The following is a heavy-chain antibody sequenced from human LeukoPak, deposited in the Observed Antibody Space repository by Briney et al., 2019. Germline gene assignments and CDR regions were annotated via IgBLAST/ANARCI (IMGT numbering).Heavy chain of an antibody. CDR1: GYTLTELS. J-gene: IGHJ4*02. Sequence: GASVKVSCKVSGYTLTELSMHWVRQAPGKGLEWMGGFDPEDGETIYAQKFQGRVTMTEDTSTDTAYMELSSLRSEDTAVYYCATAPYDSSGYPPSFDYWGQGTLVTVSS. D-gene: IGHD3-22*01. V-gene: IGHV1-24*01. CDR2: FDPEDGET. CDR3: ATAPYDSSGYPPSFDY.